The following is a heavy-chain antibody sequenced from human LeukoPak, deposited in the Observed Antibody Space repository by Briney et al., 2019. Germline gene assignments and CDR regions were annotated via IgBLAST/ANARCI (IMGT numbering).Heavy chain of an antibody. CDR3: ARADIGNDNFDY. J-gene: IGHJ4*02. CDR1: GGSISTSSYY. D-gene: IGHD4-23*01. Sequence: IPSETLSLTCTVSGGSISTSSYYWGWIRQPPGKGLEWIGTIYHSESTYYNPSLKSRVTISVDKSKNQFSLKLSSVTAEDTAVYYCARADIGNDNFDYWGQGTLVTVSS. CDR2: IYHSEST. V-gene: IGHV4-39*07.